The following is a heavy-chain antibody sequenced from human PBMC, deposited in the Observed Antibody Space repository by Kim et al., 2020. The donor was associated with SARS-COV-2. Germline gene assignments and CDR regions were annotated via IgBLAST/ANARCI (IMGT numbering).Heavy chain of an antibody. CDR2: ISYDGSNK. J-gene: IGHJ6*01. V-gene: IGHV3-30*04. D-gene: IGHD2-15*01. CDR3: ARAQSDIEEYPYYYYGM. Sequence: GGSLRLSCAASGFTFSSYAMHWVRQAPGKGLEWVAVISYDGSNKYYADSVKGRFTISRDNSKNTLYLQMNSLRAEDTAVYYCARAQSDIEEYPYYYYGM. CDR1: GFTFSSYA.